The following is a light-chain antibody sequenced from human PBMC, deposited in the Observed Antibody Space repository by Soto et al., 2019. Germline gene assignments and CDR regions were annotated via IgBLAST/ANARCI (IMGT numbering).Light chain of an antibody. CDR2: RAS. V-gene: IGKV1-5*03. Sequence: DIQMTQSPSTLSASVGDRVTITCRASQSINMWLAWYQQKPGKAPKLLIYRASSLESGVPSRFSGSGSGTEFTLTISSLQPEDFATYHCLQYNTDFRTFGQGTKVDIK. CDR3: LQYNTDFRT. J-gene: IGKJ1*01. CDR1: QSINMW.